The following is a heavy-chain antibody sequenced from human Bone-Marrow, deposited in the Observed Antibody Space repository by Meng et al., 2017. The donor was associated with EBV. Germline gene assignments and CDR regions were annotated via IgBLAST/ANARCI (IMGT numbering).Heavy chain of an antibody. CDR1: GGSFSGYY. Sequence: GGAGLLKPSGPLALTCAVYGGSFSGYYWSWIRQPPGKGLEWIGEINHSGSTNYNPSLKSRITVSVDTSKNQFSLKLSSVTAADTAVYYCARERPRISTARPYYFDYWGQGTLVTVSS. J-gene: IGHJ4*02. CDR3: ARERPRISTARPYYFDY. V-gene: IGHV4-34*01. CDR2: INHSGST. D-gene: IGHD2/OR15-2a*01.